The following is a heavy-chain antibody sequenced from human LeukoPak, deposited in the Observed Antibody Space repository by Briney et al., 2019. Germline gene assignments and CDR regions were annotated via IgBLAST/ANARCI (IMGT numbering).Heavy chain of an antibody. CDR2: ISAYNGNT. D-gene: IGHD2-15*01. J-gene: IGHJ3*02. Sequence: ASVKVSCKASGYTFTSYGISWPRQAPGQGLEWMGWISAYNGNTNYAQRLQGRVTMTTDTSTSTAYMELRSLRSDDTAVYYCARGGGSCYSCAFDIWGQGTLVTVSS. V-gene: IGHV1-18*01. CDR1: GYTFTSYG. CDR3: ARGGGSCYSCAFDI.